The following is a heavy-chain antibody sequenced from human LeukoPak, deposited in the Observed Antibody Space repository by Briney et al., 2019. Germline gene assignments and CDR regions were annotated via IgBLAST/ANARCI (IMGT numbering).Heavy chain of an antibody. J-gene: IGHJ4*02. V-gene: IGHV3-30*02. CDR3: ARGDYDYVWGSYRPEFDY. CDR1: GFTFNNYG. Sequence: PGGSLRLSCAASGFTFNNYGMHWVRQAPGKGLEWVAFIRYEGNEKYYADSVKGRFTISRDNSKNTLYLEMNSLRAEDTAVYYCARGDYDYVWGSYRPEFDYWGQGTLVTVSS. D-gene: IGHD3-16*02. CDR2: IRYEGNEK.